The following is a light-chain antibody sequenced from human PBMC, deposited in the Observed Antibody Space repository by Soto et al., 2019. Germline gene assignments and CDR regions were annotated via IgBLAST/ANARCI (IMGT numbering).Light chain of an antibody. J-gene: IGKJ2*01. Sequence: EIVLTQSPGTLSLSPWERATLSCRASQSVSDSSLAWYHQKPGQAPRLLIYGASRRATGIPDTFSGSGSGTDFTLTISRLAPEDFAVYYCQLYGDSPMYTFGQGTKLEIK. CDR3: QLYGDSPMYT. CDR1: QSVSDSS. CDR2: GAS. V-gene: IGKV3-20*01.